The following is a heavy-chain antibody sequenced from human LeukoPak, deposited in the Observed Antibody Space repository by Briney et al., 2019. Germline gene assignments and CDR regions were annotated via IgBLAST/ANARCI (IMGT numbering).Heavy chain of an antibody. J-gene: IGHJ4*02. V-gene: IGHV3-21*01. CDR1: GFSFSRYS. CDR2: ISSSSSYI. D-gene: IGHD3-16*02. Sequence: GGSLRLSCAASGFSFSRYSMNWVRQAPGKGLEWVSSISSSSSYIYYADSVKGRYIISQDNAQNSLYLQMNSLRAEDTAVQCCARDYPDYFDYWGQGTLVTVCS. CDR3: ARDYPDYFDY.